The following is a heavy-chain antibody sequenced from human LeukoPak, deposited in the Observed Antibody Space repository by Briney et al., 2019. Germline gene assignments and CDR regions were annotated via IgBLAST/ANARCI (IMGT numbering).Heavy chain of an antibody. J-gene: IGHJ4*02. Sequence: PGGSLRLSCAASGFTFRSYWMSWVRQAPGKGVEWVANIKQDGSEKYYVDSVKGRFTISRDNAKNSLSLQMNSLRAEDTAVYYCARNGDYDGRGFYYFFDYWGRGTLVTVSS. CDR1: GFTFRSYW. CDR3: ARNGDYDGRGFYYFFDY. V-gene: IGHV3-7*04. D-gene: IGHD3-22*01. CDR2: IKQDGSEK.